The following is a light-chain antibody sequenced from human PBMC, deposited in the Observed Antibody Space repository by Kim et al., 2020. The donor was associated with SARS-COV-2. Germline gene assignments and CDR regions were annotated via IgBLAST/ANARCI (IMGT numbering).Light chain of an antibody. CDR2: DVN. V-gene: IGLV2-14*03. Sequence: QSITLTETGTSSDVGAYNYVSWYQQHPGKAPKLIIYDVNRRPSGVSNRFSGSKSGNTASLTISGLQADDEADYYCCSYTTSSTVIFGGGTQLTVL. J-gene: IGLJ2*01. CDR3: CSYTTSSTVI. CDR1: SSDVGAYNY.